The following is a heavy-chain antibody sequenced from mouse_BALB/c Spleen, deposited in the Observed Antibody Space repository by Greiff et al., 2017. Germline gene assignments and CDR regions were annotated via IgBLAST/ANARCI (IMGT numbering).Heavy chain of an antibody. D-gene: IGHD1-1*01. CDR3: ARLLRSYYAMDY. CDR1: GFSLTSYG. V-gene: IGHV2-9*02. CDR2: IWAGGST. J-gene: IGHJ4*01. Sequence: VQLQQSGPGLVAPSQSLSITCTVSGFSLTSYGVHWVRQPPGKGLEWLGVIWAGGSTNYNSALMSRLSISKDNSKSQVFLKMNSLQTDDTAMYYCARLLRSYYAMDYWGQGTSVTVSS.